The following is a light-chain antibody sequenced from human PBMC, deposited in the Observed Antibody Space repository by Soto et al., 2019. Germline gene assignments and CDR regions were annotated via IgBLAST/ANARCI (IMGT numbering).Light chain of an antibody. J-gene: IGLJ1*01. Sequence: QGSLAQPGSVSGSPGQSVTISCTGTISDVGGYNYVSWYQQHPGKAPKLMIYEVSNRPSGVSNRFSGSKYGNTASLTISGLQAEDEADYYCSSYTSSSTLYVFGTGTKVTVL. V-gene: IGLV2-14*01. CDR2: EVS. CDR3: SSYTSSSTLYV. CDR1: ISDVGGYNY.